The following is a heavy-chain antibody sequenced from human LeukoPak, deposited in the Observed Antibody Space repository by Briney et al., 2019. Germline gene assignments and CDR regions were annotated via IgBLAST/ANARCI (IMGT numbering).Heavy chain of an antibody. J-gene: IGHJ6*02. Sequence: GGSLRLSCAASGFTFSTYLMNWVRQAPGKGLEWVANIKQDGSAKYYVDSVKGRFTISRDNAKNSLYLQMNSLRAEDTAVYYCARGRGYYYGMDVWGQGTTVSVS. V-gene: IGHV3-7*01. CDR1: GFTFSTYL. CDR3: ARGRGYYYGMDV. CDR2: IKQDGSAK.